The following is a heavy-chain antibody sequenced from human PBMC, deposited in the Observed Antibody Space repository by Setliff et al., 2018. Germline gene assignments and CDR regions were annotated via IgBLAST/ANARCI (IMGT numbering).Heavy chain of an antibody. V-gene: IGHV3-33*08. J-gene: IGHJ4*02. Sequence: GGSLRLSCAASGFTFSTYRMHWVRQAPGKGLEWVAVIWGDGVNKFHADSVKGRFTISRDNSKDTLYLRMNSLRPEDTAVYYCARTCSGSGCYAGLESWGQGTPVTVSS. D-gene: IGHD2-15*01. CDR1: GFTFSTYR. CDR2: IWGDGVNK. CDR3: ARTCSGSGCYAGLES.